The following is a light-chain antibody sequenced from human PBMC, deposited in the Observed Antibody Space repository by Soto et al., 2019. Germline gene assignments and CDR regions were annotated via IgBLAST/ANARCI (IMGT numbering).Light chain of an antibody. Sequence: EIVFTQSPGTLSLSPGERATLSCRASQSVGSSLSWYQQKPGQAPRLLFYGASNRATAIPDRFSGSGFGTDCTLTITRLEPEDFAVYYCQQYGDSPQPFGPGTKVEI. CDR3: QQYGDSPQP. V-gene: IGKV3-20*01. J-gene: IGKJ1*01. CDR2: GAS. CDR1: QSVGSS.